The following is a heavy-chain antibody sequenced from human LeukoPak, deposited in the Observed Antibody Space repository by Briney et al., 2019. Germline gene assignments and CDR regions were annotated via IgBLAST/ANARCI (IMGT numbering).Heavy chain of an antibody. J-gene: IGHJ3*02. D-gene: IGHD4-17*01. Sequence: GGSLRLSCEASGFNFNSYIFNWVGQAQGKGLGWISYINSVGGTTFYADSVKGRFTISRDNAKNTVYLQMDSLRAEDAAIYYCARSIMYGDHGEDIWGQGTVVAVSS. CDR1: GFNFNSYI. CDR3: ARSIMYGDHGEDI. CDR2: INSVGGTT. V-gene: IGHV3-48*03.